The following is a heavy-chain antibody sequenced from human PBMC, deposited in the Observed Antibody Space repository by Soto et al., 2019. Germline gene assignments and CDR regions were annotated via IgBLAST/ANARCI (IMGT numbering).Heavy chain of an antibody. J-gene: IGHJ5*02. CDR3: VKVSTFYDILTGYYSTNFFDP. D-gene: IGHD3-9*01. CDR1: GFTFSEYS. Sequence: GGSLRLSCSASGFTFSEYSMHWVRQAPGKGLQYVSTISSDGDITYCADSVKGRFTISRDNSKNTLYLQMNSLRPEDTAVYYCVKVSTFYDILTGYYSTNFFDPWGQGTLVTVS. V-gene: IGHV3-64D*06. CDR2: ISSDGDIT.